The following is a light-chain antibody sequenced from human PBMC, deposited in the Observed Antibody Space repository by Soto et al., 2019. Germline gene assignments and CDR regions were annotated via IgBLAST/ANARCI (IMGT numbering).Light chain of an antibody. Sequence: EIVMTQSPATLSVSPGGRATLSCRAIQSVSSNLAWYQQKPGXAPRLLIYGASTRATGIPARFSGSGSGTDLTLTISRLEPADFAVYYCQQYNDLPQTFGQGTK. V-gene: IGKV3-15*01. CDR1: QSVSSN. CDR3: QQYNDLPQT. CDR2: GAS. J-gene: IGKJ1*01.